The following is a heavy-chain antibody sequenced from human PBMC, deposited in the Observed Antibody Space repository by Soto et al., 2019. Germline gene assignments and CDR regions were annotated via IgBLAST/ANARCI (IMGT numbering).Heavy chain of an antibody. CDR3: ARDRRYYDSSGYLARGQYGMDV. V-gene: IGHV1-69*13. J-gene: IGHJ6*01. D-gene: IGHD3-22*01. CDR2: IIPIFGTA. Sequence: ASVKVSCKASGGTFSSYAISWVRQAPGQGLEWMGGIIPIFGTANYAQKFQGRVTITADESTSTAYMELSSLRSEDTAVYYCARDRRYYDSSGYLARGQYGMDVWGQGTTVTVSS. CDR1: GGTFSSYA.